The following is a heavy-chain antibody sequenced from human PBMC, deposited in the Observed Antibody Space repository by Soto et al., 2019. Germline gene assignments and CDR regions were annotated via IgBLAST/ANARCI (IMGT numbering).Heavy chain of an antibody. D-gene: IGHD4-17*01. Sequence: QVQLQESGPGLVKPSQTLSLTCTVSGGSSSRGGSYWSRIRQHPGKGLEWIGYIYYRGSTHYNPSPKSRVTISVDTSQNPCSLQWSSVTDADTAVYYGARALTTVTLFDPWGQGTLVNVSS. CDR2: IYYRGST. CDR3: ARALTTVTLFDP. V-gene: IGHV4-31*03. CDR1: GGSSSRGGSY. J-gene: IGHJ5*02.